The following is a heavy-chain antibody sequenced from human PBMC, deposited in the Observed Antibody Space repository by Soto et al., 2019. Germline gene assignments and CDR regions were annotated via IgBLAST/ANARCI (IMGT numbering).Heavy chain of an antibody. CDR2: IYYTGST. D-gene: IGHD2-2*01. V-gene: IGHV4-59*01. CDR1: GVSISSYY. CDR3: ARGDVVVPAAWFDP. J-gene: IGHJ5*02. Sequence: PSETLSLTCTVSGVSISSYYWSWIRQPPGKGLEYIGYIYYTGSTKYNPSLKSRVTISVDTSKNQFSLRLTSMTAADTAVYYCARGDVVVPAAWFDPWGQGSLVTVPS.